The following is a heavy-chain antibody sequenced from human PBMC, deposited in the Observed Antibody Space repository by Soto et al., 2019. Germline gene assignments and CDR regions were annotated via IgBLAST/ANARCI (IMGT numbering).Heavy chain of an antibody. CDR1: GFTFSSYA. CDR3: SKDLGAAARLYFDY. D-gene: IGHD6-13*01. J-gene: IGHJ4*02. V-gene: IGHV3-23*01. CDR2: ISGSGGST. Sequence: EVQLLESGGGLVQPGGSLRLSCAASGFTFSSYAMSWVRQAPGKGLEWVSAISGSGGSTYYADSVKGRFTISRDNPKNPPYLQMNRPRAEDTAVYYWSKDLGAAARLYFDYWGQSNHVTVAS.